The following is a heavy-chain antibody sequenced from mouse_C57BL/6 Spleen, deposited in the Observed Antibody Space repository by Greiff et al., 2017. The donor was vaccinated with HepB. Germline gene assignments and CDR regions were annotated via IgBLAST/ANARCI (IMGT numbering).Heavy chain of an antibody. D-gene: IGHD3-2*02. CDR3: ARDGSGYGDY. CDR2: IDPSDSYT. V-gene: IGHV1-50*01. CDR1: GYTFTSYW. J-gene: IGHJ2*01. Sequence: QVQLQQPGAELVKPGASVKLSCKASGYTFTSYWMQWVKQRPGQGLEWIGEIDPSDSYTNYNQKFKGKATLTVDTSSSTAYMQLSSLTSEDSAVYYCARDGSGYGDYGGQGTTLTVSS.